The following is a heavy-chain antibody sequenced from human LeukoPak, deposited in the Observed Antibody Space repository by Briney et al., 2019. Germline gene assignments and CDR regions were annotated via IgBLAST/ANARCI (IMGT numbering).Heavy chain of an antibody. CDR3: AKAVGRCSGGKCEVWAYLDI. Sequence: GGSLRLSCAASEFTFSSYAMSWGRQAPGKGLEWVSAISGSGNSTYYADSVKGRFTISRDNSTNTLYLQMNSLRAEDTAVYYCAKAVGRCSGGKCEVWAYLDIWGQGTLVTVSS. J-gene: IGHJ4*02. CDR1: EFTFSSYA. V-gene: IGHV3-23*01. CDR2: ISGSGNST. D-gene: IGHD2-15*01.